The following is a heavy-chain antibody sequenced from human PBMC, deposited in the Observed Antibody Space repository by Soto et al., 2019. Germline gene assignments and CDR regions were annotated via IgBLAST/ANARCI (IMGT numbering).Heavy chain of an antibody. CDR2: ISHDGSNK. CDR3: AKQYFQH. V-gene: IGHV3-30*18. CDR1: GFTFSSYC. Sequence: QVQLVESGGGVVQPGRSLRLSCAASGFTFSSYCMHWVRQAPGKGLEWVAVISHDGSNKYYADSVKGRFTISRDNSKNTLYLQMNSLRAEDTAVYHCAKQYFQHWGQGTLVTVST. J-gene: IGHJ1*01.